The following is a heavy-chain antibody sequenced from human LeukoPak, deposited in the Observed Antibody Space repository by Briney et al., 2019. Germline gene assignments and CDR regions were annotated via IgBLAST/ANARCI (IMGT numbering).Heavy chain of an antibody. V-gene: IGHV3-21*01. CDR3: ARAFRGDKWGFDY. CDR1: GFTFSSYS. D-gene: IGHD7-27*01. J-gene: IGHJ4*02. Sequence: GGSLRLSCAASGFTFSSYSMNWVRQAPGKGLEWVSSISSSSSYIYYADSVKGRFTISRDNAKNSLYLQMNSLRAEDTAVYYCARAFRGDKWGFDYWGQGTLVTVSS. CDR2: ISSSSSYI.